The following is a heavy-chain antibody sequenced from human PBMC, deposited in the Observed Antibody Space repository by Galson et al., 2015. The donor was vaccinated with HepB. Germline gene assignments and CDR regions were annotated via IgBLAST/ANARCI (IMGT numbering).Heavy chain of an antibody. D-gene: IGHD1-26*01. CDR2: ISSSSSYI. CDR1: GFTFSSYS. Sequence: SLRLSCAASGFTFSSYSMDWVRQAPGKGLEWVSSISSSSSYIYYADSVKGRFTISRDNAKNSLYLQMNSLRAEDTAVYYCARDTRAEWELLGGFHYWGQGTLVTVSS. J-gene: IGHJ4*02. CDR3: ARDTRAEWELLGGFHY. V-gene: IGHV3-21*01.